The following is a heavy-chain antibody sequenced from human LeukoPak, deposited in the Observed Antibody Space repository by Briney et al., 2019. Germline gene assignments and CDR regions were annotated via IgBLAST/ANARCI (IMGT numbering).Heavy chain of an antibody. D-gene: IGHD3/OR15-3a*01. CDR3: ASQPGTRAFDI. J-gene: IGHJ3*02. V-gene: IGHV1-69*01. Sequence: SVKVSCKASGGTFTSYAISWVRQAHGQGHEWMGGIIPIFGTANYAQKFQGRVTITADESTSTAYMELSSLRSEDTAVYYCASQPGTRAFDIWGQGTVVTVSS. CDR1: GGTFTSYA. CDR2: IIPIFGTA.